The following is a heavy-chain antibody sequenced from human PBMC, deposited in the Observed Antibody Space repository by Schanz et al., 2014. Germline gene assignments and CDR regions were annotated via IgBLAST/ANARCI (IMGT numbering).Heavy chain of an antibody. V-gene: IGHV3-30*14. CDR2: MWNDGIKT. CDR1: TSLFSRSV. CDR3: AKEKEEVAADGSFFDY. D-gene: IGHD6-13*01. J-gene: IGHJ4*02. Sequence: QVDLVESGGGVVQPGRSLTLSCAVSTSLFSRSVIHWVRQAPGKGLEWVAVMWNDGIKTHYADSGKGRFTISRDNSKNMLYLQINNLRAEDTAVYYCAKEKEEVAADGSFFDYWGQGTLVTVSS.